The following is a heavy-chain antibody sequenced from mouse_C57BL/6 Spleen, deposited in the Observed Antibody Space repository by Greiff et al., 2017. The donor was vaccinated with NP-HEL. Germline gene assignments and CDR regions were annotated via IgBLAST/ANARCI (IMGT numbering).Heavy chain of an antibody. D-gene: IGHD2-1*01. J-gene: IGHJ1*03. V-gene: IGHV1-50*01. CDR1: GYTFTSYW. CDR3: ARRGHYGNYVWYFDV. CDR2: IDPSDSYT. Sequence: QVQLQQPGAELVKPGASVKLSCKASGYTFTSYWMQWVKQRPGQGLEWIGEIDPSDSYTNYNQKFKGKATLTVDTSSSTAYMQLSSLTSEDSAVYYCARRGHYGNYVWYFDVWGTGTTVTVSS.